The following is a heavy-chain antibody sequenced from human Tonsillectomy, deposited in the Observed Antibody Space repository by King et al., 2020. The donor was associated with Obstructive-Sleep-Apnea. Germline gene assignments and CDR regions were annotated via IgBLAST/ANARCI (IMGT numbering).Heavy chain of an antibody. CDR2: IYYSGIT. D-gene: IGHD1-26*01. J-gene: IGHJ4*02. V-gene: IGHV4-39*07. CDR3: ARVVRGSCPN. Sequence: LQLQESGPGLVKPSETLSLTCTVSGGSISSSSYYWGWIRQPPGKGLAWIGRIYYSGITFYNPSLTSRVTRSVETSKNQFSLKLSSVTAAHTAVYYCARVVRGSCPNWGQGTLVTVSS. CDR1: GGSISSSSYY.